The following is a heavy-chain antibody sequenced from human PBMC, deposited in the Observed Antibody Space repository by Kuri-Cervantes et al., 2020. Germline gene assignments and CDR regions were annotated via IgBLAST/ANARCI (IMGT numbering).Heavy chain of an antibody. CDR1: GYTFTGYY. Sequence: ASVKVSCKASGYTFTGYYMHWVRQAPGQGLEWMGWINPNSGGTNYAQKFQGRVTMTRDTSISTACMELRSLRSDDTAVYYCARDRMRYCSGGSCYPFDYWGQGTLVTVSS. CDR3: ARDRMRYCSGGSCYPFDY. CDR2: INPNSGGT. V-gene: IGHV1-2*02. J-gene: IGHJ4*02. D-gene: IGHD2-15*01.